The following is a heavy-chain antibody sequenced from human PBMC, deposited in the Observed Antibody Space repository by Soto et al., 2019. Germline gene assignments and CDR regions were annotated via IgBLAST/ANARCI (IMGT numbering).Heavy chain of an antibody. V-gene: IGHV3-48*03. Sequence: PGGSLRLSCAASRFTFSSYEMNWVRQAPGKGLEWVSYISSSGSTIYYADSVKGRFTISRDNAKNSLYLQMNSLRAEDTAVYYCARDSVVVVAATSYYYYYGMDVWGQGTTVTVSS. J-gene: IGHJ6*02. CDR3: ARDSVVVVAATSYYYYYGMDV. CDR2: ISSSGSTI. D-gene: IGHD2-15*01. CDR1: RFTFSSYE.